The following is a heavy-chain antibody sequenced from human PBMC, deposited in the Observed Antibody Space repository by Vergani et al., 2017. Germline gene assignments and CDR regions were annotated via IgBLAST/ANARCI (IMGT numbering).Heavy chain of an antibody. V-gene: IGHV1-2*02. J-gene: IGHJ4*02. CDR1: GYTFTGYY. Sequence: QVQLVQSGAEVKKPGASVKVSCKASGYTFTGYYMHWVRQAPGQGLEWMGWINPNSGGTNYAQKFQGRVTMTRDTSISTAYMELSRLRSDDTAVYYCARAAKGYCSGGSCRPFDYWGQGTLVTVSS. D-gene: IGHD2-15*01. CDR3: ARAAKGYCSGGSCRPFDY. CDR2: INPNSGGT.